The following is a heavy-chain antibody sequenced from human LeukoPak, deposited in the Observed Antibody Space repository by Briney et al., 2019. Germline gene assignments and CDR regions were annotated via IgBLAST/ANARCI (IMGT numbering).Heavy chain of an antibody. Sequence: GGSLRLSCGASEFSLRSYSMDWGRQAPGKGLEWVSHINSGSSTICYADSVKGRFTISRDNAGNSLYLHMNSLRAEDTAVYYCARVLLERPGIDSFDMWGQGTMVTVSS. D-gene: IGHD1-1*01. CDR3: ARVLLERPGIDSFDM. CDR1: EFSLRSYS. J-gene: IGHJ3*02. V-gene: IGHV3-48*01. CDR2: INSGSSTI.